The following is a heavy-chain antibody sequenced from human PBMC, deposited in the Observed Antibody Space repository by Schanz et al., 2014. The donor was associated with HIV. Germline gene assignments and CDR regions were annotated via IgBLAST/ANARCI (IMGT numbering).Heavy chain of an antibody. D-gene: IGHD6-19*01. Sequence: VQLVESGGGLVKPGGSLRLSCAAGGFTSSDYTMNWVRQAPGKGLEWVSSISSSSGYIRYADSVRGRFTISRDNANNSLSLQMNSLRAEDTAVYFCARGSWYSGGWYDDYNYYDVDVWGQGTTVIVSS. V-gene: IGHV3-21*01. J-gene: IGHJ6*02. CDR2: ISSSSGYI. CDR1: GFTSSDYT. CDR3: ARGSWYSGGWYDDYNYYDVDV.